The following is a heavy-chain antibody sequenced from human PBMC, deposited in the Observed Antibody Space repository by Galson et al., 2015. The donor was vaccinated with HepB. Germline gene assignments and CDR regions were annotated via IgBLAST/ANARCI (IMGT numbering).Heavy chain of an antibody. Sequence: SVKVSCKASGYTFTSYNIHCVRQAPGQGLEWMGVINPRVGSITYAQNFQGRITMTRDTSTGTVYMELSSLTSEDTAVYYCARSASASAFDAWGQGTMVTVSS. CDR3: ARSASASAFDA. CDR1: GYTFTSYN. CDR2: INPRVGSI. V-gene: IGHV1-46*03. J-gene: IGHJ3*01. D-gene: IGHD1-26*01.